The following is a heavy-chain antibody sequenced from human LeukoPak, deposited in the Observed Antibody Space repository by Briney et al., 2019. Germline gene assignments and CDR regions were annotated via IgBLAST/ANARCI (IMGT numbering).Heavy chain of an antibody. CDR2: IKQDGSEK. CDR3: ARETEMANLDY. J-gene: IGHJ4*02. Sequence: PGGSLRLSCAASGFTFSSYNMNWVRQAPGKGLEWVANIKQDGSEKYYVDSVKGRFTISRDNAKKSLYLQMNSLRAEDTAVYYCARETEMANLDYWGQGTLVTVSS. CDR1: GFTFSSYN. D-gene: IGHD5-24*01. V-gene: IGHV3-7*04.